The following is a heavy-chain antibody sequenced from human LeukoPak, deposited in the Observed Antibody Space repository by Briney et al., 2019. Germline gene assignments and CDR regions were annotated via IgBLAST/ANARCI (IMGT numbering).Heavy chain of an antibody. V-gene: IGHV1-2*06. CDR1: GYTFTGYY. D-gene: IGHD6-19*01. J-gene: IGHJ4*02. CDR3: AAGYSSGWFSFDY. Sequence: ASVKVSCKASGYTFTGYYMHWVRQAPGQGLEWMGRINPNSGGTNYAQKFQGRVTMTRDTSISTAYMELSRLRSDDTAVYYCAAGYSSGWFSFDYWGQGTLVTVSS. CDR2: INPNSGGT.